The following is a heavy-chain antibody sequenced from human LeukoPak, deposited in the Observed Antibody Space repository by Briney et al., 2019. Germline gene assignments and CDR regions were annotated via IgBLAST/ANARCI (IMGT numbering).Heavy chain of an antibody. CDR3: VRRVRYFGQNDY. D-gene: IGHD3-9*01. CDR2: IYYTGST. V-gene: IGHV4-59*08. Sequence: SETLSLTCTVSGASMSDYYWSWIRQPPGKGLEWIGYIYYTGSTNYNPSLKSRVTMSVNTSKNQISLKLSSVTAADSAVYYCVRRVRYFGQNDYWGQGTLVTVSS. J-gene: IGHJ4*02. CDR1: GASMSDYY.